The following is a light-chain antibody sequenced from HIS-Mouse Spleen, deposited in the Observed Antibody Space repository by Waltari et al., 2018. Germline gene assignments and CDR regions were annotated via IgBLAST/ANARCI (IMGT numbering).Light chain of an antibody. CDR3: CSYAGSYTEV. J-gene: IGLJ1*01. CDR2: DVS. V-gene: IGLV2-11*01. CDR1: SSDVGGYND. Sequence: QSALTQPRSVSGSPGQSVTISCTGTSSDVGGYNDVSWYQQPPGKAPKLMIYDVSKRPSGVPDRFSGSKSGNTASLTISGLQAEDEADYYCCSYAGSYTEVFGTGTKVTVL.